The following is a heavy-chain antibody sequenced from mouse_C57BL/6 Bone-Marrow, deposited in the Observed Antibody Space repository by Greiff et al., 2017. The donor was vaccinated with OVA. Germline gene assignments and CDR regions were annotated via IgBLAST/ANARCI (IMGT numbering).Heavy chain of an antibody. CDR1: GYTFTDYY. CDR3: ARYYDGYYVLFDY. V-gene: IGHV1-19*01. D-gene: IGHD2-3*01. CDR2: INPYNGGT. Sequence: EVQLQQSGPVLVKPGASVKMSCKASGYTFTDYYMNWVKQSHGKSLEWIGVINPYNGGTSYNQKFKGKATLTVDKSSSTAYMELNSLTSEDSAVYYCARYYDGYYVLFDYWGQGTTLTVSS. J-gene: IGHJ2*01.